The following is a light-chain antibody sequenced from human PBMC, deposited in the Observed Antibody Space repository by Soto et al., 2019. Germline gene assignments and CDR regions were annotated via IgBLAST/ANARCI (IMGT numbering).Light chain of an antibody. J-gene: IGLJ3*02. CDR2: EVR. V-gene: IGLV2-14*01. Sequence: QSALTQPASVSGSPGQSITISRTGTSSDVGGHNYVSWYQQHPGKAPKLLIYEVRVRPSGVSIRFSGSKSANTASLTISGLQAEDEADYYCSSYTTTSTLRVFGGGTKLTVL. CDR3: SSYTTTSTLRV. CDR1: SSDVGGHNY.